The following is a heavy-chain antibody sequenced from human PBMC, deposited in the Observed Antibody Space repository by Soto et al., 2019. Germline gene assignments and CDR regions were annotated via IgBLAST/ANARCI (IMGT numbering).Heavy chain of an antibody. CDR3: ARTSVRVVIGAYYFDY. CDR2: ISGSGGST. Sequence: GGSLRLSCAASGFTFSSYAMSWVRQAPGKGLEWVSAISGSGGSTYYADSVKGRFTISRDNSKNTLYLQMNSLRAEDTAVYYCARTSVRVVIGAYYFDYWGQGTLVTVSS. V-gene: IGHV3-23*01. D-gene: IGHD3-10*01. CDR1: GFTFSSYA. J-gene: IGHJ4*02.